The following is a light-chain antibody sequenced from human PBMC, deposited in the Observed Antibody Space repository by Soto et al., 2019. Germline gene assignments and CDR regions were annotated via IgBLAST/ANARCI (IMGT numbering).Light chain of an antibody. CDR3: QQFNTAPWT. V-gene: IGKV1-5*03. J-gene: IGKJ1*01. CDR2: KSS. CDR1: QSVSIW. Sequence: DIQMTQSPSTLSASEGDRVTISCRPSQSVSIWLAWYQQKPGRAPKLLIYKSSILESGVPSRFSGSGSGTEFTLTISSLQPDDFATYYCQQFNTAPWTFGQGTKVEIK.